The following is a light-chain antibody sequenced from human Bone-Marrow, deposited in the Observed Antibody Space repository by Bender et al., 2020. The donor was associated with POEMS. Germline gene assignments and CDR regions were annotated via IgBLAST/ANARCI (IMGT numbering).Light chain of an antibody. CDR3: QAWDTYSVL. V-gene: IGLV3-1*01. CDR1: DLGDKY. Sequence: SYEVTQPPSVSVSSGQTASITCSGDDLGDKYVAWYQQKPGQSPVLVIYQDTKRPSGIPERFSGSNSGNTATLTISGTHEVDEDDYCSQAWDTYSVLFGGGTKLTVL. J-gene: IGLJ3*02. CDR2: QDT.